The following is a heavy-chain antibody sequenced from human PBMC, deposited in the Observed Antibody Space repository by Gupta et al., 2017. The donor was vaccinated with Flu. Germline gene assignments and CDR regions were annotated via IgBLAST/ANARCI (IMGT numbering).Heavy chain of an antibody. D-gene: IGHD3-10*01. V-gene: IGHV1-3*01. J-gene: IGHJ3*02. CDR3: ARDRILWFGELFYGSFDI. CDR1: GYTFTNYA. Sequence: QVQLVQSGAEVKKPGASVKVSCKASGYTFTNYAIHWVRQAPGQSLEWMGCIIAGNGNTKYSQKFQGRVTITSDTFASTAYMELSSLGSEDTAVYYCARDRILWFGELFYGSFDIWGQGTLVTVSS. CDR2: IIAGNGNT.